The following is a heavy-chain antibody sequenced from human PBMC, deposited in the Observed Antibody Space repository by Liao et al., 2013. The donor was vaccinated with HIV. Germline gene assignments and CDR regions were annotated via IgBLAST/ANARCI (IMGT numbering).Heavy chain of an antibody. V-gene: IGHV4-4*07. D-gene: IGHD6-13*01. CDR3: ARESIGYLDS. J-gene: IGHJ5*01. CDR2: IYTSGTT. Sequence: QVQLQESGPGLVKPSETLSLTCTVSGGSISSSYWSWIRQPAGKGLEWIGRIYTSGTTSYNPSLKSRVTMSVDTSKNQFSLKLTSVTAADTAVYFCARESIGYLDSWGQGTLVTVSS. CDR1: GGSISSSY.